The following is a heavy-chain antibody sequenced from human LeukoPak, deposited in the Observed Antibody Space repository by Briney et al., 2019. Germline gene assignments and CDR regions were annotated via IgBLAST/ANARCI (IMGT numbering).Heavy chain of an antibody. CDR2: MNPNSGNT. CDR1: GGTFSSYA. J-gene: IGHJ4*02. CDR3: ARGSPSRYCSSTSCYPPDY. D-gene: IGHD2-2*01. V-gene: IGHV1-8*03. Sequence: GASVKVSCKASGGTFSSYAISWVRQAPGQGLEWMGWMNPNSGNTGYAQKFQGRVTTTRNTSISTAYMELSSLRSEDTAVYYCARGSPSRYCSSTSCYPPDYWGQGTLVTVSS.